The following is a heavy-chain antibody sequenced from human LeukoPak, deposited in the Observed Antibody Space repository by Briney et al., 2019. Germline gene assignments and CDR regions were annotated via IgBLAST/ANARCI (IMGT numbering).Heavy chain of an antibody. Sequence: QPGGSLRLSCAASGFTFSSYAMHWVRQAPGKGLEWVAVISYDGSNKYYADSVKGRFTISRDNSKNTLYLQMNSLRAEDTAVYYCARDVPAAMSGWFDPWGQGTLVTVSS. V-gene: IGHV3-30*04. CDR3: ARDVPAAMSGWFDP. CDR2: ISYDGSNK. CDR1: GFTFSSYA. J-gene: IGHJ5*02. D-gene: IGHD2-2*01.